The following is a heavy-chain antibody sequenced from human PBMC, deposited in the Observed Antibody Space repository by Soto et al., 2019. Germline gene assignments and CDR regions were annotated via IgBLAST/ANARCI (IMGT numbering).Heavy chain of an antibody. CDR3: APVATQSYNGLDP. CDR1: GFTFSTFW. CDR2: INSDGSKT. D-gene: IGHD5-12*01. J-gene: IGHJ5*02. V-gene: IGHV3-74*03. Sequence: EVQLVESGGTLVQPGGSLRLSCAASGFTFSTFWMHWVRQAPGKGLVWVSRINSDGSKTTYADSVRGRFTISRDNAKNTVYLEMNRLRAEDTAVDYCAPVATQSYNGLDPWGQGTLVTVSS.